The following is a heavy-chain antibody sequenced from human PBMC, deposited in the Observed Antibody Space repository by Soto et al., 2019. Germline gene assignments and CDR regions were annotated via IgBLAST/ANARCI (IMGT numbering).Heavy chain of an antibody. CDR2: IYSGGAT. V-gene: IGHV3-53*01. J-gene: IGHJ5*02. Sequence: EVQLVDSGGGLIQPGGSLRLSCAASGFSVSSSHMIWVRQAPGKGPEWVSVIYSGGATYYAVSVKGRFTISRDRSKNTVYLQMDGLRTEDTAVYHCAKLGPYGSESYSFRYNWIDPWGQGTLVTVSS. CDR1: GFSVSSSH. CDR3: AKLGPYGSESYSFRYNWIDP. D-gene: IGHD3-10*01.